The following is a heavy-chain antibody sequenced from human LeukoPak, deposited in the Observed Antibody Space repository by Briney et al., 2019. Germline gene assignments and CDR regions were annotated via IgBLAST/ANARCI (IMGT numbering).Heavy chain of an antibody. D-gene: IGHD6-13*01. V-gene: IGHV5-10-1*01. Sequence: EYLKISCQGSGYTFPSYWISWVRQMPSGGLEWMVRIYPSHSYTNYSPSFQRNVTISADKSITTAYLQCSRMNASETAIYYCTGHPCIASDLGLWGQGTTVSVSS. J-gene: IGHJ6*01. CDR2: IYPSHSYT. CDR1: GYTFPSYW. CDR3: TGHPCIASDLGL.